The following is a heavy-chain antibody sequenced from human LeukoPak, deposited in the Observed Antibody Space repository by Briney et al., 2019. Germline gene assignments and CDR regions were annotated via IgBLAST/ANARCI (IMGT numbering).Heavy chain of an antibody. Sequence: SETLSLTCAVFGVSFSGYYWTWIRQPPGKGLEWIGEINHSGRNNYNPSLKSRVTISVDASKNQFSLKLSSVTAADTAVYYCARVGRKTGTEEYWGQGTLVTVSS. CDR2: INHSGRN. J-gene: IGHJ4*02. V-gene: IGHV4-34*01. D-gene: IGHD1-1*01. CDR1: GVSFSGYY. CDR3: ARVGRKTGTEEY.